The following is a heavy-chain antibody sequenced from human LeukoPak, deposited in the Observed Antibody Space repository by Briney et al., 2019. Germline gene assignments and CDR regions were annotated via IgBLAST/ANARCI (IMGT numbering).Heavy chain of an antibody. CDR3: ARHGGSNHIQRTFDT. V-gene: IGHV4-38-2*01. J-gene: IGHJ3*02. CDR1: GYSISSGYY. Sequence: PSETLSLTCDVSGYSISSGYYWGWIRQPPGKGLEFIGSMYHSGSTYYNPSLKSRVTVSVDTSKNQFSLKLSSVTAADTAVYYCARHGGSNHIQRTFDTWGQGTMVTVSS. D-gene: IGHD1-26*01. CDR2: MYHSGST.